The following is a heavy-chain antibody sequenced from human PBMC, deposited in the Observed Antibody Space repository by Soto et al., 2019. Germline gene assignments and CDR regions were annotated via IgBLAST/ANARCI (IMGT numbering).Heavy chain of an antibody. CDR1: GGSISSSSYY. CDR3: ARHLPYDFPYYYYGMDV. V-gene: IGHV4-39*01. J-gene: IGHJ6*02. D-gene: IGHD3-3*01. Sequence: PSETLSLTCTVSGGSISSSSYYWGWIRQPPGKGLEWIGSIYYSGSTYYNPSLKSRVTISVDTSKNQFSLKLSSVAAADTAVYYCARHLPYDFPYYYYGMDVWGQGTTVTVS. CDR2: IYYSGST.